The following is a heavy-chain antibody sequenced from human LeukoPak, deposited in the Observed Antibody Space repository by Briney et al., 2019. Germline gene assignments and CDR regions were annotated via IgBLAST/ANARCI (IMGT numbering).Heavy chain of an antibody. CDR2: IYHSGST. D-gene: IGHD5-12*01. CDR3: ARGGGYASPIGY. Sequence: SETLSLTCTLSGGSISTYYWSWIRQPPGKGLEWIGYIYHSGSTNYNPSLKSRVTKSVDTSKNQFSLKLSSVTAADTAVYYCARGGGYASPIGYWGQGALVTVFS. V-gene: IGHV4-59*01. J-gene: IGHJ4*02. CDR1: GGSISTYY.